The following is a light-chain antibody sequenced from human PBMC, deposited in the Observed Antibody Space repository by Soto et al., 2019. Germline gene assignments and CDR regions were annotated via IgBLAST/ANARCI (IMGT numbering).Light chain of an antibody. Sequence: DVVMTQSPLSLPVTLGQPASISCRSSQSLVDSDGDTYLSWFHQRPGQSPRRLIYKVSNRDSGVPDRFSGSGSGTDFTLRISRVEAADVGVYYCMQGSHWPPWTFGQGTKVEVK. V-gene: IGKV2-30*01. CDR1: QSLVDSDGDTY. CDR3: MQGSHWPPWT. J-gene: IGKJ1*01. CDR2: KVS.